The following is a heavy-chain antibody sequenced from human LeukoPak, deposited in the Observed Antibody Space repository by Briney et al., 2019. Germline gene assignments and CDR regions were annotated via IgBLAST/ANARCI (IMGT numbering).Heavy chain of an antibody. CDR3: STTVPNVVATMITDY. J-gene: IGHJ4*02. D-gene: IGHD5-12*01. CDR1: GFTVRSNY. CDR2: IYGDGRT. V-gene: IGHV3-53*01. Sequence: GGSLRLSCAASGFTVRSNYMSWVRQAPGKGLDWASVIYGDGRTYYADSVKGRFTISRDNSGNTVYLQMNSLRDEDTAMYYCSTTVPNVVATMITDYWGQGTLVTVSS.